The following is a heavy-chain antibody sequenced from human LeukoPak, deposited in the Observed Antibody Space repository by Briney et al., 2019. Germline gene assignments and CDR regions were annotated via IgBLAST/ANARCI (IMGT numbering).Heavy chain of an antibody. CDR2: ISGSGGST. CDR3: ARDIAAAGDY. V-gene: IGHV3-23*01. CDR1: GFTFSSYA. J-gene: IGHJ4*02. D-gene: IGHD6-13*01. Sequence: PGGSLRLSCAASGFTFSSYAMSWVRQAPGKGREWVSAISGSGGSTYYADSVKGRFTISRDNSKNTLYLQMNSLRAEDTAVYYCARDIAAAGDYWGQGTLVTVSS.